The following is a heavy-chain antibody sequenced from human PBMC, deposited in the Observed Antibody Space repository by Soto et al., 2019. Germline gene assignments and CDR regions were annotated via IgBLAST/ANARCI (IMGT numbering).Heavy chain of an antibody. Sequence: SETLSLTCAVSGGSISSGGYSWSWIRQPPGKGLEWIGYIYHSGSTYYNPSLKSRVTISVDRSNNQFSLKLSSVTAADTAVYYCARANYYDSSGYYYFDYWGQGTLVTVSS. CDR2: IYHSGST. V-gene: IGHV4-30-2*01. J-gene: IGHJ4*02. CDR1: GGSISSGGYS. CDR3: ARANYYDSSGYYYFDY. D-gene: IGHD3-22*01.